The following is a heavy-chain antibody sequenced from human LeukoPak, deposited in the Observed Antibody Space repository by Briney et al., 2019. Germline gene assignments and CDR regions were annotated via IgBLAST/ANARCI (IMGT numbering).Heavy chain of an antibody. D-gene: IGHD2-15*01. CDR1: GFTVSSNY. CDR3: ARGYCSGGSCYSKDYYYMDV. V-gene: IGHV3-53*01. J-gene: IGHJ6*03. Sequence: PGGSLRLSCAASGFTVSSNYMSWVRQAPGKRLEWVSIIYSGGTTYYTDPVKGRFTISRDNSNNMLYLQMNSLRAEDTAVYYCARGYCSGGSCYSKDYYYMDVWGKGTTVTVSS. CDR2: IYSGGTT.